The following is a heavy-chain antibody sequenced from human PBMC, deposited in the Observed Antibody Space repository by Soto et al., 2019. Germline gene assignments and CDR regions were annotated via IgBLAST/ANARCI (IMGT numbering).Heavy chain of an antibody. J-gene: IGHJ4*02. CDR1: GFTFSSYA. CDR2: ISYDGSNK. CDR3: ARESIAVAGPPTGYFDY. D-gene: IGHD6-19*01. V-gene: IGHV3-30-3*01. Sequence: GGSLRLSCAVSGFTFSSYAMHWVRQAPGKGLEWVAVISYDGSNKYYADSVKGRFTISRDNSKNTLYLQMNSLRAEDTAVYYCARESIAVAGPPTGYFDYWGQGTLVTVSS.